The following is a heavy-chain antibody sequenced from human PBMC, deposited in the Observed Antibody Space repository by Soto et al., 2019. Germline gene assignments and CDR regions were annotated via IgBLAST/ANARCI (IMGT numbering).Heavy chain of an antibody. J-gene: IGHJ5*02. Sequence: GGSLRLSCAASGFTFSSYWMHWVRQAPGKGLVWVSRINSDGSSISYADSVKGRFTISRDNSKNTLFLQMNSLRVEDTAVYYWARDPLPNVYCLSTICYRPPGFAPWGQGPLVTVPS. CDR2: INSDGSSI. V-gene: IGHV3-74*01. D-gene: IGHD2-2*01. CDR3: ARDPLPNVYCLSTICYRPPGFAP. CDR1: GFTFSSYW.